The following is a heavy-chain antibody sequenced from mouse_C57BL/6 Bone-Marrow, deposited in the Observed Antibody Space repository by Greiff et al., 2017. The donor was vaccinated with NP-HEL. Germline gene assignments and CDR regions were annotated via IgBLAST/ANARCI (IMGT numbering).Heavy chain of an antibody. CDR3: AGRGRVWYFDD. Sequence: EVKLVESGGGLVQPGGSLKLSCAASGFTFSDYGMAWVRPAPRQGPEWVAFICNLAYSIYSADTVTGRSSISRENARNTLYLEQSRLRSEDAAMYYCAGRGRVWYFDDWGTGTTVTVSS. CDR1: GFTFSDYG. J-gene: IGHJ1*03. D-gene: IGHD1-1*01. CDR2: ICNLAYSI. V-gene: IGHV5-15*01.